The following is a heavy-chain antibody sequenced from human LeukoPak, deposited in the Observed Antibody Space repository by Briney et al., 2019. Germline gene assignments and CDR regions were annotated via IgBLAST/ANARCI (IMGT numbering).Heavy chain of an antibody. CDR3: AKAPVTTCRGAFCYPFDY. Sequence: GSLRLSCAASGFTFSSYEMNWVRQAPGKGLEWVSAISDTGNTYHADSVKGRFTISRDSSKNTLFLQMNRLRPEDAAVYYCAKAPVTTCRGAFCYPFDYWGLGTLVTVSS. V-gene: IGHV3-23*01. D-gene: IGHD2-15*01. CDR1: GFTFSSYE. J-gene: IGHJ4*02. CDR2: ISDTGNT.